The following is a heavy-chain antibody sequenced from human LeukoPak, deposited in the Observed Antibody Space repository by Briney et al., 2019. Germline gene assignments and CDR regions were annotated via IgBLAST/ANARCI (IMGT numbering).Heavy chain of an antibody. CDR1: GGTFSSYA. CDR2: IIPIFGTA. V-gene: IGHV1-69*13. CDR3: ARVSLGNEPGSPQNYYYYGMDV. Sequence: SVKVSCRASGGTFSSYAISWVRQAPGQGLEWMGGIIPIFGTANYAQKFQGRVTITADEPTSTAYMELSSLRSEDTAVYYCARVSLGNEPGSPQNYYYYGMDVWGQGTAVTVSS. J-gene: IGHJ6*02.